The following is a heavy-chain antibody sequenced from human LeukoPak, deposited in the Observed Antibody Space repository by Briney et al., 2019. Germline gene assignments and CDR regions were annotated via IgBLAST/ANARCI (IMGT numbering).Heavy chain of an antibody. Sequence: GGSLRLSCAASGSTFSSYSMNWVRQAPGKGLEWVSSISSSSSYMYYADSVKGRFAISRDNAKNSLYMQVNSLRAEDTAVYYCARGGYSSSWYHDSWGQGTLVTVSS. CDR2: ISSSSSYM. V-gene: IGHV3-21*01. CDR3: ARGGYSSSWYHDS. D-gene: IGHD6-13*01. J-gene: IGHJ4*02. CDR1: GSTFSSYS.